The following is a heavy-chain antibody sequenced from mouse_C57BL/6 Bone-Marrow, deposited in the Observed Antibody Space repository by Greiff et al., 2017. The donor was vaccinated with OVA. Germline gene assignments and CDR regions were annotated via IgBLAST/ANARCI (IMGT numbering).Heavy chain of an antibody. CDR1: GFNIKDDY. Sequence: EVQLQQSGAELVRPGASVKLSCTASGFNIKDDYMHWVKQRPEQGLEWIGWIDPENGDTEYASKFQGKATITADTSSNTAYLQLSSLTSEDTAVYDCTTGGSGYSFAYWGQGTLVTVSA. D-gene: IGHD3-2*02. J-gene: IGHJ3*01. CDR3: TTGGSGYSFAY. CDR2: IDPENGDT. V-gene: IGHV14-4*01.